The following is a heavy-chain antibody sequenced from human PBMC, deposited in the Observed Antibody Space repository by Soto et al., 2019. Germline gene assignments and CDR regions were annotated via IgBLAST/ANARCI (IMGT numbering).Heavy chain of an antibody. V-gene: IGHV3-73*02. Sequence: EVHLVESGGSLVQPGGFLKLSCAASGFTFSGSTMHWVRQASGTGLEWLGQIRSRANNYATTYAASVEGRFTISRDDSKNPAYLQMSSLRSEDTAVYFCTSSEGRSGVDYWGQGTLVAVSS. CDR2: IRSRANNYAT. D-gene: IGHD3-3*01. J-gene: IGHJ4*02. CDR1: GFTFSGST. CDR3: TSSEGRSGVDY.